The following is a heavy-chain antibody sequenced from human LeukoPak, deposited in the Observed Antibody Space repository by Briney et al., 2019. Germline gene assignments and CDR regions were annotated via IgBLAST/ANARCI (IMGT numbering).Heavy chain of an antibody. CDR3: ARDATTNYYDSSGYLDY. Sequence: GGSLRLSCAASGFTFDDYGMSWVRQVPGKGLEWVSGINWNGGSTGYADSVKGRFTISRDNAKNSLYLQMNSLRAEDTALYYCARDATTNYYDSSGYLDYWGQGTLVTVSS. D-gene: IGHD3-22*01. CDR1: GFTFDDYG. CDR2: INWNGGST. V-gene: IGHV3-20*04. J-gene: IGHJ4*02.